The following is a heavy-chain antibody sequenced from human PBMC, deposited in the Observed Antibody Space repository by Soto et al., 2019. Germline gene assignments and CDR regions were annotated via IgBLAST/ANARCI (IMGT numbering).Heavy chain of an antibody. Sequence: QLGGELRLSCAGSGFTFSCYAMSWVRQAPGKGLEWVSAISGSGGSTYYADSVKGRFTISRDNSKNTLYLQMNSLRAEDTAVYYCAKDLTAGTYVDPHAYFDYWGQGTLVTVSS. J-gene: IGHJ4*02. CDR3: AKDLTAGTYVDPHAYFDY. D-gene: IGHD1-7*01. CDR1: GFTFSCYA. CDR2: ISGSGGST. V-gene: IGHV3-23*01.